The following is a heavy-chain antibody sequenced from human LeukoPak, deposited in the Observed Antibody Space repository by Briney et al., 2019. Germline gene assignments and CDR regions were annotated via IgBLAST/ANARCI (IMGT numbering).Heavy chain of an antibody. Sequence: GGSLRLSCAASGFTFSSYAMSWVRKAPGKGLEWVSAISGSGGSTYYADSVKGRFTISRDNSKNTLYLQMNSLRAEDTAVYYCAKDRPNYDFWSGYSTAFDYWGQGTLVTVSS. V-gene: IGHV3-23*01. J-gene: IGHJ4*02. D-gene: IGHD3-3*01. CDR2: ISGSGGST. CDR1: GFTFSSYA. CDR3: AKDRPNYDFWSGYSTAFDY.